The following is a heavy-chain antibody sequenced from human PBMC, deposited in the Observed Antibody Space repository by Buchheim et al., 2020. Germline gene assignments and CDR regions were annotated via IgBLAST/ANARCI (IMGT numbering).Heavy chain of an antibody. D-gene: IGHD3-22*01. CDR2: IYTSGST. CDR3: AREAYYYDSSGYRSLDFDY. J-gene: IGHJ4*02. CDR1: GGSISSGSYY. Sequence: QVQLQESGPGLVKPSQTLSLTCTVSGGSISSGSYYWSWIRQPAGKGLEWIGRIYTSGSTNYNPSLKSRVTISVDTSKNQFSLKLSSVTAADTAVYYCAREAYYYDSSGYRSLDFDYWGQGTL. V-gene: IGHV4-61*02.